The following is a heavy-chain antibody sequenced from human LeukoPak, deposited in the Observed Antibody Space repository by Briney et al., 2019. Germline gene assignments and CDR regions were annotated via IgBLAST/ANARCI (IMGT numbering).Heavy chain of an antibody. CDR2: IRNKANGGTT. CDR1: GFTFSDYA. D-gene: IGHD3-22*01. V-gene: IGHV3-49*04. CDR3: SRFYSSGWASGAFDI. Sequence: GGSLRLSCTTSGFTFSDYAVSWVRQAPGKGLEWIGFIRNKANGGTTEYAASVKGRFTISRDDSRTIAHLQMSSLKTEDTAVYYCSRFYSSGWASGAFDIWGQGTMVTVSS. J-gene: IGHJ3*02.